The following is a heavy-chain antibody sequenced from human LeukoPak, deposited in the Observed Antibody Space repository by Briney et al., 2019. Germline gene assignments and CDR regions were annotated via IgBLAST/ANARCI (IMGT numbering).Heavy chain of an antibody. CDR1: DGSISSYY. D-gene: IGHD6-13*01. Sequence: SETLSLTCTVSDGSISSYYWSWIRQPPGRGLEWIGYIYYSGSTNYNPSLKSRVTISVDTSKNQFSLKLSSVTAADTAVYYCARVSSSWIPIFMDVWGKGTTVTVSS. CDR2: IYYSGST. J-gene: IGHJ6*03. V-gene: IGHV4-59*01. CDR3: ARVSSSWIPIFMDV.